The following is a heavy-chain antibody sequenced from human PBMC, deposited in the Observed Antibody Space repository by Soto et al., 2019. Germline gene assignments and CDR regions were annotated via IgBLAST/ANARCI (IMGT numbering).Heavy chain of an antibody. J-gene: IGHJ4*02. CDR3: ARVEIVGFDY. CDR2: INAGSGKA. CDR1: GYTFTGLP. Sequence: ASVKVSCKASGYTFTGLPIHWVRQAPGQRLEWMGWINAGSGKAESAQKFQGRVTINRDTSVSTVYMELNSLRPEDTAVYYCARVEIVGFDYWGQGTLVTVSS. V-gene: IGHV1-3*01. D-gene: IGHD2-2*03.